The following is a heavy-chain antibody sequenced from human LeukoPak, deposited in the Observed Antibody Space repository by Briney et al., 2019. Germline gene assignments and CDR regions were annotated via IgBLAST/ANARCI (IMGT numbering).Heavy chain of an antibody. V-gene: IGHV3-23*01. D-gene: IGHD5-12*01. CDR2: ISGSGGTT. J-gene: IGHJ4*02. CDR3: AKVGWLRSRSSDDY. CDR1: GFTFSSYA. Sequence: PGGTLRLSCKASGFTFSSYAMSWVRQAPGKGLEWVSAISGSGGTTYYVDSVKGRFTISRDNFKNTLYLQMNSLSAGDTAVYYCAKVGWLRSRSSDDYWGQGTLVTVSS.